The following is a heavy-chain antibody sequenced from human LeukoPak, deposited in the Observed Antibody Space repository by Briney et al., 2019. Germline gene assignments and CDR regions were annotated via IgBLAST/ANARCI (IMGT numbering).Heavy chain of an antibody. J-gene: IGHJ4*02. CDR1: GGSISSYY. CDR3: ARGLHNIYCSGGSCSTPGFDY. CDR2: IYYSGST. V-gene: IGHV4-59*01. Sequence: SETLSLTCTVSGGSISSYYWSWIRQPPGKGLEWIGYIYYSGSTNYNPSLKSRVTILVDTSKNQFSLKLSSVTAADTAVYYCARGLHNIYCSGGSCSTPGFDYWGQGTLVTVSS. D-gene: IGHD2-15*01.